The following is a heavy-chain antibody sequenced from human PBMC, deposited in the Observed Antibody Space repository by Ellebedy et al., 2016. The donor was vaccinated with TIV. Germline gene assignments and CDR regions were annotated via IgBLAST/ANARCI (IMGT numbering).Heavy chain of an antibody. CDR2: IYYSGST. CDR1: GGSVSSGSYY. CDR3: ARYYDFWNWFDP. Sequence: GSLRLSCTVSGGSVSSGSYYWSWIRQPPGKGLEWIGYIYYSGSTNYHPSLKSRVTISVDTSKNQFSLKLSSVTAADTAVYYCARYYDFWNWFDPWGQGTLVTVSS. D-gene: IGHD3-3*01. V-gene: IGHV4-61*01. J-gene: IGHJ5*02.